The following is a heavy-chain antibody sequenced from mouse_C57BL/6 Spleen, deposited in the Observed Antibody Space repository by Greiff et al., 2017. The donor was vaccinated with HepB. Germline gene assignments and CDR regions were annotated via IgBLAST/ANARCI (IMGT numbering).Heavy chain of an antibody. CDR1: GYTFTDYY. V-gene: IGHV1-76*01. Sequence: VKLVESGAELVRPGASVKLSCKASGYTFTDYYINWVKQRPGQGLEWIARIYPGSGNTYYNEKFKGKATLTAEKSSSTAYMQLSSLTSEDSAVYFCARLTGTNWYFDVWGTGTTVTVSS. D-gene: IGHD4-1*01. CDR2: IYPGSGNT. CDR3: ARLTGTNWYFDV. J-gene: IGHJ1*03.